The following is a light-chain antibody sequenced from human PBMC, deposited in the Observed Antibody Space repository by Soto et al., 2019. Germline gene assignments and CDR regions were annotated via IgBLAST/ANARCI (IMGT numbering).Light chain of an antibody. V-gene: IGKV3-20*01. CDR3: QQYGSSPPYT. CDR2: GSS. J-gene: IGKJ2*01. Sequence: EIVLTQSPGTLSLSPGERATLSCRASQSINNRYLAWYQQKPGQSPRLLIYGSSDRATGIPDRFSGSGSGTDFTLTISRVEPEDFAVYYCQQYGSSPPYTFGQGTKLEIK. CDR1: QSINNRY.